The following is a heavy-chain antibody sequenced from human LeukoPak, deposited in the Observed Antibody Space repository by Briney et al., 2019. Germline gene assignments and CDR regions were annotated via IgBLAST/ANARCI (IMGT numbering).Heavy chain of an antibody. CDR3: AKDTIDY. J-gene: IGHJ4*02. CDR1: GFTFSSYG. CDR2: ISYDGSNK. Sequence: PGRSLRLSCAASGFTFSSYGMHWVRQAPGKGLEWVAVISYDGSNKYYADSVKGRFTISRDNSENTLYLQMNSLRAEDTAVYYCAKDTIDYWGQGTLVTVSS. V-gene: IGHV3-30*18.